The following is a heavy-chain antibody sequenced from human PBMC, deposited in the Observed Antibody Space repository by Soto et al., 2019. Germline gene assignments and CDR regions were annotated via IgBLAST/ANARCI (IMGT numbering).Heavy chain of an antibody. D-gene: IGHD1-1*01. CDR3: ASWLEREHAYDI. V-gene: IGHV3-53*01. Sequence: GGSLRLSCAALGLTVRGKKYITWVRQAPGKGLEWVSALYDVDGTYYADSAKGRFTISRDNSNNIIYLQMNSLGPNDTAVYYCASWLEREHAYDIWGLGTMVTVSS. J-gene: IGHJ3*02. CDR2: LYDVDGT. CDR1: GLTVRGKKY.